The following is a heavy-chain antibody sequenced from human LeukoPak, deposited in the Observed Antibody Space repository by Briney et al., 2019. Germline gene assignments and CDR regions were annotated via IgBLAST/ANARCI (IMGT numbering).Heavy chain of an antibody. D-gene: IGHD6-13*01. CDR3: ARVGSSSWDNWFDP. CDR1: GGSISSYY. V-gene: IGHV4-59*01. J-gene: IGHJ5*02. Sequence: SETLSLTCTVSGGSISSYYWSWIRQPPGKGLEWIGYIYYSGSTNYNPSLKSRVTISVDTSKNQFSLKLSPVTAADTAVYYCARVGSSSWDNWFDPWGQGTLVTVSS. CDR2: IYYSGST.